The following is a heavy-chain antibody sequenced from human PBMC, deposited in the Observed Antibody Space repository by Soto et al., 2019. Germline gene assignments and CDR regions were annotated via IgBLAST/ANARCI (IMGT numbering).Heavy chain of an antibody. CDR2: VYETST. J-gene: IGHJ3*02. CDR3: ARRSFSENRGVFDI. CDR1: GGPISANNW. V-gene: IGHV4-4*02. Sequence: QVLLQGSGPGLVTPSGTLSLTCVVSGGPISANNWWSWVRQSPGKGLEWLGEVYETSTKYNPSFRSRLSVSIDKSKSQFSLTLTSVTVADSAIYYCARRSFSENRGVFDIWDQGTKVTVSS. D-gene: IGHD2-8*01.